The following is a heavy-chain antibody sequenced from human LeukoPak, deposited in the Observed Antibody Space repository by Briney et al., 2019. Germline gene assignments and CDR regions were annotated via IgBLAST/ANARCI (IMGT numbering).Heavy chain of an antibody. Sequence: KPSETLSLTCTVSGGSISRSRYYWGWIRQPPGKGLEWIGSIFYTGSTYYNPSLKSRVTISVDTSKNHFSLKLSSVTAADTAVYYCARDPGPRRVYNWFDPWGQGTLVTVSS. V-gene: IGHV4-39*07. CDR1: GGSISRSRYY. CDR3: ARDPGPRRVYNWFDP. D-gene: IGHD2-8*01. CDR2: IFYTGST. J-gene: IGHJ5*02.